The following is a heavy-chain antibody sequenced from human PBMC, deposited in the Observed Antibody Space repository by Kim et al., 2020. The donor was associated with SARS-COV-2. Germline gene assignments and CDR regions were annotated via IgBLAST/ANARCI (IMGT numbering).Heavy chain of an antibody. Sequence: SETLSLTCAVYGGSFSGYYWSWNRQPPGKGLEWIGEINHSGSTNYNPSLKSRVTISVDTSKNQFSLKLSSVTAADTAVYYCARWAEAPPVATKYYFDYWGQETLLTVSS. V-gene: IGHV4-34*01. J-gene: IGHJ4*02. CDR3: ARWAEAPPVATKYYFDY. D-gene: IGHD5-12*01. CDR2: INHSGST. CDR1: GGSFSGYY.